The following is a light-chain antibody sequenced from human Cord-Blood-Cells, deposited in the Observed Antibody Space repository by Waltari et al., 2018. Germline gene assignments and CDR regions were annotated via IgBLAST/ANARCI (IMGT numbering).Light chain of an antibody. CDR3: SSYAGSNNWV. CDR1: SSDVGGYNY. V-gene: IGLV2-8*01. CDR2: EVS. J-gene: IGLJ3*02. Sequence: QFALTQPPYASGSPGQSVTISCTGTSSDVGGYNYVSWYQQHPGKAPKLMIYEVSKRPSGVPDRFSGSKSGKTASLTVSGLQAEDEADYYCSSYAGSNNWVFGGGTKLTVL.